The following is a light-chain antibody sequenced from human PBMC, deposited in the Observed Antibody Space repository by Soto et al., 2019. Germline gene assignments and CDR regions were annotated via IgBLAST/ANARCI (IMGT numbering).Light chain of an antibody. Sequence: QSALTQPASVSGSPGQSIAISCTGTSSDVGGYNYVSWYQQHPGKAPKLMIYDVTTRPSGVSNRFSGSKSGNTAALTISGLQAEDEADYYCSSYTSDTTGVFGTGTKVNVL. CDR1: SSDVGGYNY. V-gene: IGLV2-14*03. CDR2: DVT. CDR3: SSYTSDTTGV. J-gene: IGLJ1*01.